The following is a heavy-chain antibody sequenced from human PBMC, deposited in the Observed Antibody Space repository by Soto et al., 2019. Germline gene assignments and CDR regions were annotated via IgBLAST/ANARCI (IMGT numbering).Heavy chain of an antibody. J-gene: IGHJ5*02. CDR1: GFTFSDHY. D-gene: IGHD2-15*01. CDR2: SRNKASSYTT. CDR3: AVVAASTLNWFDP. Sequence: EVHLVESGGGLVQPGGSLRLSCAASGFTFSDHYMDWVRQAPGKGLEWVGRSRNKASSYTTEYAASVKGRFTISRDNSKSSLYLQMNSLKTEDTAVYYCAVVAASTLNWFDPWGQGTLVTVSS. V-gene: IGHV3-72*01.